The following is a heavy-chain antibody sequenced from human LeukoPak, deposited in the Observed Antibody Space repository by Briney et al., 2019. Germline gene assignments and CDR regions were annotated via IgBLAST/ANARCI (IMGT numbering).Heavy chain of an antibody. J-gene: IGHJ4*02. D-gene: IGHD5-24*01. CDR3: ARVVEMATIDY. CDR2: ISSNGGST. V-gene: IGHV3-64*01. Sequence: GSLRLSCAASGFTFSSYAMHWVRQAPGKGLEYVSAISSNGGSTYYANSVKGRFTISRDNSKNTLYLQMGSLRAEDMAVYYCARVVEMATIDYWSQGTLVTVSS. CDR1: GFTFSSYA.